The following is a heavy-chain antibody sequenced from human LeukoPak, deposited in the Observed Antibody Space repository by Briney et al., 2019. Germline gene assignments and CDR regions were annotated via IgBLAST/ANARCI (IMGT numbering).Heavy chain of an antibody. Sequence: PGGSLRLSCAASGFTFDDYAMHWVRQAPGKGLEWVSGISWNSGSIGYADSVKGRFTISRDNAKNSLYLQMNSLRAEDTALYYCAKGTKVTTRGWFDPWGQGTLVTVSS. J-gene: IGHJ5*02. CDR1: GFTFDDYA. V-gene: IGHV3-9*01. CDR3: AKGTKVTTRGWFDP. CDR2: ISWNSGSI. D-gene: IGHD4-17*01.